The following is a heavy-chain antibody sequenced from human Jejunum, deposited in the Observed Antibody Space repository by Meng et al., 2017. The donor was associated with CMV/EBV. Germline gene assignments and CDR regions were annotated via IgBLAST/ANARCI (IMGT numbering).Heavy chain of an antibody. J-gene: IGHJ4*02. CDR2: IDNRGST. CDR3: ARGYSSGWNYFHY. Sequence: LQQSVPGLVRPSQTLSPTCTASGASISSGDFCWSWIRQPPGKGLEYIGYIDNRGSTYYNPSLKSRVTMSMDTSKNQFSLKLTSVTAADTAVYYCARGYSSGWNYFHYWGQGTLVTVSS. CDR1: GASISSGDFC. D-gene: IGHD6-19*01. V-gene: IGHV4-30-4*01.